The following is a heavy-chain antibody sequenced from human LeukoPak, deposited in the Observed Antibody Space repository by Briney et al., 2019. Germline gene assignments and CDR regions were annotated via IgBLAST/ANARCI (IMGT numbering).Heavy chain of an antibody. CDR3: AREPCGGDCYPSYYYPLDV. D-gene: IGHD2-21*02. CDR1: WASISIPGYY. Sequence: SHTLSLTRSVSWASISIPGYYWTWIRQSPRQVLEWIGYISRSGTAYSNPYLKSRLTLSVDTSQNQFSLHLRSVSDADTGVYYCAREPCGGDCYPSYYYPLDVWGQGTTVTVSS. J-gene: IGHJ6*02. CDR2: ISRSGTA. V-gene: IGHV4-31*03.